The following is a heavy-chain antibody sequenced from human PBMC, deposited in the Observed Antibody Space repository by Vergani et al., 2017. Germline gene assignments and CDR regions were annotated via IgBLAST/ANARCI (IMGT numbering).Heavy chain of an antibody. CDR3: ARTWSDSSGYYEIDY. CDR1: GGSISSYC. D-gene: IGHD3-22*01. CDR2: IYYSGST. Sequence: QVQLQESGPGLVKPSETLSLTCTVSGGSISSYCWSWIRQPPGKGLEWIGYIYYSGSTNYNPSLKSRVTISVDTSKNQFSLKLSSVTAADTAVYYCARTWSDSSGYYEIDYWGQGTLVTVSS. V-gene: IGHV4-59*01. J-gene: IGHJ4*02.